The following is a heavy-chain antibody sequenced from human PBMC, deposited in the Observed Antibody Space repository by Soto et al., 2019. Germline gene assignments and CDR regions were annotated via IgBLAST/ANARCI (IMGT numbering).Heavy chain of an antibody. CDR3: ARVYDILTGYTGGFDP. J-gene: IGHJ5*02. CDR2: IYYSGST. Sequence: SETLSLTCTVSGGSISSGDYYWSWIRQPPGKGLEWIGYIYYSGSTYYNPSLKSRVTISVDTSKNQFSLKLSSVTAADTAVYYCARVYDILTGYTGGFDPWGQGTLVTVSS. V-gene: IGHV4-30-4*01. D-gene: IGHD3-9*01. CDR1: GGSISSGDYY.